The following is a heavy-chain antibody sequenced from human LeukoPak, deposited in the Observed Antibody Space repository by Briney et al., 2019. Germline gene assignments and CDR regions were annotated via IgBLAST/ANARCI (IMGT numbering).Heavy chain of an antibody. D-gene: IGHD6-19*01. CDR3: ARGPQWLVQEYFQH. CDR2: IGRDGGYT. V-gene: IGHV3-11*05. CDR1: GFIFSDYY. Sequence: GGSLRLSCAASGFIFSDYYLNWFRQAPGKGLEWVSRIGRDGGYTKYADSVKGRFTISRDNAKNSLYLQMNSLRAEDTAVYYCARGPQWLVQEYFQHWGQGTLVTVSS. J-gene: IGHJ1*01.